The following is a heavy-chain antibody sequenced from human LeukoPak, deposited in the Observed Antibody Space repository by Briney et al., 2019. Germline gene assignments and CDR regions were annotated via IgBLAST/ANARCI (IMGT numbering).Heavy chain of an antibody. CDR2: IYSSGTT. D-gene: IGHD6-19*01. Sequence: PSETLSLTCTVSGGSISNYYWSWIRQPAGKGLEWIGRIYSSGTTNYNPSLKSRVTMSIDTSKNQFSLKLSSVTAADTAVYYCARASGSSGWYAFDYWGQGTLVTVSS. V-gene: IGHV4-4*07. J-gene: IGHJ4*02. CDR3: ARASGSSGWYAFDY. CDR1: GGSISNYY.